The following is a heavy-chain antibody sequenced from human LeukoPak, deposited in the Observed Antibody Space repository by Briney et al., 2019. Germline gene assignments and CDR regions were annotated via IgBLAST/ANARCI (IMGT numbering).Heavy chain of an antibody. D-gene: IGHD2-15*01. Sequence: GGSLRLSCAASGFTFSIYSMNWVRQAPGKGLEWVSSITGSGTYIYYADSVKGRFTISRDSARDSLYLQMDSLRAEDTSVYFCARARTGGTWSFDPWGQGTLVTVSS. V-gene: IGHV3-21*01. CDR3: ARARTGGTWSFDP. CDR2: ITGSGTYI. J-gene: IGHJ5*02. CDR1: GFTFSIYS.